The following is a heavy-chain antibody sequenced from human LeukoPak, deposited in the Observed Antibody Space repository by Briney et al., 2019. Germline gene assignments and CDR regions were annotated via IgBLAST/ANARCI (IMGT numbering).Heavy chain of an antibody. CDR1: GYTFTGYY. V-gene: IGHV1-2*02. J-gene: IGHJ4*02. Sequence: GASVKVSCKTSGYTFTGYYVNWGRQAPGPGLEWKGWVNPDNGVTHFSQKFQVRVTMTRDTSISTAYMELNRLTSDDTAVYYCARYSVDYGPWFPEFWGQGTLVTVSS. CDR3: ARYSVDYGPWFPEF. CDR2: VNPDNGVT. D-gene: IGHD1-26*01.